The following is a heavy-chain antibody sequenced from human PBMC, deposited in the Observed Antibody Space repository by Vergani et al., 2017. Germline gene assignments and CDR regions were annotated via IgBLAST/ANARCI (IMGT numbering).Heavy chain of an antibody. D-gene: IGHD6-13*01. Sequence: QVQLQQWGAGLLKPSETLSLTCAVYGGSFSGYYWSWIRQHPGKGLEWIGYIYYSGSTYYNPSLKSRVTISVDTSKNQFSLKLSSVTAADTAVYYCARGIAAAGTWGFYYYYYMDVWGKGTTVTVSS. V-gene: IGHV4-34*01. CDR1: GGSFSGYY. CDR2: IYYSGST. CDR3: ARGIAAAGTWGFYYYYYMDV. J-gene: IGHJ6*03.